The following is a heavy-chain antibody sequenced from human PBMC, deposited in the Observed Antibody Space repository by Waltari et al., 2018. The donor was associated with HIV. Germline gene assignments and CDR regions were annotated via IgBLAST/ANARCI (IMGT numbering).Heavy chain of an antibody. CDR1: GFTVSSNY. CDR2: IESCGNT. V-gene: IGHV3-53*01. CDR3: ARDLGSSSWYNYYYGMDV. D-gene: IGHD6-13*01. Sequence: EVQLVQSGGCLIQPGGSLRLSCAASGFTVSSNYMSWVHQAPGKGVEWVSVIESCGNTYYADSVKGRFTISRDNSKNTLCLQLNSLRAEDSAVYYCARDLGSSSWYNYYYGMDVWGQGTTVTVSS. J-gene: IGHJ6*02.